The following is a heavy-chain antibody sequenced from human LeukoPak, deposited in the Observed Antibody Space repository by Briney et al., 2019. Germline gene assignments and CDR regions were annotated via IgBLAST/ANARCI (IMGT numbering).Heavy chain of an antibody. CDR2: INPNSGGT. CDR1: GYTFTGYY. D-gene: IGHD3-16*02. J-gene: IGHJ4*02. CDR3: ARDQYDSVWGSHRPYFDY. V-gene: IGHV1-2*02. Sequence: ASVTVSCKASGYTFTGYYMRWVRQAPGQGLEWMGWINPNSGGTNYAQKFQGRVTMTTDTSTSTDYMELRSLRSDDTAVYYCARDQYDSVWGSHRPYFDYWGQGTLVTVSS.